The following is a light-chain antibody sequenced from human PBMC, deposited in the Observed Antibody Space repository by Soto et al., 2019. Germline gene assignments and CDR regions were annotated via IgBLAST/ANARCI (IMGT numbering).Light chain of an antibody. Sequence: QSVLTQPPSASGSPGQSVTISCTGISSDVGGYNDVSWYQQYPGKAPKLMIYEVTKRPSGVPDRCSGSKSGSTSALTVSGLLDDEDADYYCSSDAGVNIVLFGGGTKLTVL. J-gene: IGLJ2*01. CDR1: SSDVGGYND. V-gene: IGLV2-8*01. CDR3: SSDAGVNIVL. CDR2: EVT.